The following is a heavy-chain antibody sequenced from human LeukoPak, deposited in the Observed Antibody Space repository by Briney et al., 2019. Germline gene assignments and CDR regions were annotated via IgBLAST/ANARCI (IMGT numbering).Heavy chain of an antibody. CDR2: ISGSGGGT. D-gene: IGHD3-22*01. CDR3: AKKETGYDSSGYSYDYAFDI. Sequence: PGKSLRLSCAASGFTFSGYPIHWVRQAPGKGLEWVSAISGSGGGTYYADFAKGRFTISRDNSKNTLYLQLNSLGAEDTAVYYCAKKETGYDSSGYSYDYAFDIWGQGTMVTVSS. V-gene: IGHV3-23*01. CDR1: GFTFSGYP. J-gene: IGHJ3*02.